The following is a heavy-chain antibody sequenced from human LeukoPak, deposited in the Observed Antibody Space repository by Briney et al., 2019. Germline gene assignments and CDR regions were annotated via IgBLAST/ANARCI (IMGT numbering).Heavy chain of an antibody. Sequence: GRSLRLSCAASGFTFSSYGMHWVRQAPGKGLEWVAVISYDGSNKYYADSVKGRFTISRDNSKNTLYLQMNSLRAEDTAVYYCAKDNLSGYSSGWYTSYFDYWGQGTLVTVSS. V-gene: IGHV3-30*18. J-gene: IGHJ4*02. D-gene: IGHD6-19*01. CDR3: AKDNLSGYSSGWYTSYFDY. CDR2: ISYDGSNK. CDR1: GFTFSSYG.